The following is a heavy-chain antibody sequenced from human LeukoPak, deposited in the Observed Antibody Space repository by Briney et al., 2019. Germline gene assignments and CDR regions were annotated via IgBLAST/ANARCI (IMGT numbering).Heavy chain of an antibody. D-gene: IGHD5-18*01. J-gene: IGHJ4*02. Sequence: PGGSLRLSCTTSGLTLSNHGMNWVRQAPGKGLEWVSSISSSSSYIYYADSVKGRFTISRDNAKNSLYLQMNSLRAEDTAVYYCARDSGSYGRYGGYWGRGTLVTVSS. CDR1: GLTLSNHG. CDR3: ARDSGSYGRYGGY. V-gene: IGHV3-21*01. CDR2: ISSSSSYI.